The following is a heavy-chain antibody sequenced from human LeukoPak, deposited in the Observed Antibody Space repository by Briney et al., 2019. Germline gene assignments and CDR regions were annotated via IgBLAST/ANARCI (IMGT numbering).Heavy chain of an antibody. Sequence: GASVKVSCKASGYTFTGYIMHWVRQAPGQGLEWMGWINPNSGGTNCAQNFQGRVTMTRDTSISTAYMELSRLRSDDTAVYYCARVSHYGDYDWFDPWGQGTLVTVSS. CDR2: INPNSGGT. CDR1: GYTFTGYI. J-gene: IGHJ5*02. V-gene: IGHV1-2*02. D-gene: IGHD4-17*01. CDR3: ARVSHYGDYDWFDP.